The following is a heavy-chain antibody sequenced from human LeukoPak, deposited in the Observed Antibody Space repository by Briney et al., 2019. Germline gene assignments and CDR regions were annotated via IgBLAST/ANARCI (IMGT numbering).Heavy chain of an antibody. V-gene: IGHV1-46*01. CDR3: ARSVGYCSGGSCYSFDL. J-gene: IGHJ5*02. CDR1: GYTFTSYY. CDR2: INPSGGNT. Sequence: GASVKVSCKASGYTFTSYYMHWVRQAPGQGREWMGIINPSGGNTNSAQKFQGRVTMTRDTSTSTVYMELSSLRSEDTAVYHCARSVGYCSGGSCYSFDLWGQGTLVTVSS. D-gene: IGHD2-15*01.